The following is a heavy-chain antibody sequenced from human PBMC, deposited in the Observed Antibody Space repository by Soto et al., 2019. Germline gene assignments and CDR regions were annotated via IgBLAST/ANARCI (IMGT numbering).Heavy chain of an antibody. CDR3: ARDAVSVPLLTTSHFDL. Sequence: QVQLVQSGAEVKKPGASMKVSCKASGYTFTSHGISWVRQAPGQELEWMGWNNVYNGDTNYARKFQGRVSMTADSSTNTAYIDVKSLRPDVTSVYYCARDAVSVPLLTTSHFDLWGQGTLVNVTS. J-gene: IGHJ4*02. V-gene: IGHV1-18*04. CDR1: GYTFTSHG. D-gene: IGHD1-1*01. CDR2: NNVYNGDT.